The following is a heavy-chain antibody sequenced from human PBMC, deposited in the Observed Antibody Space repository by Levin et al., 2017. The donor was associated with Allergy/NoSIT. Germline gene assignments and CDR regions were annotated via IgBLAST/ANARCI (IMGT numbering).Heavy chain of an antibody. Sequence: GGSLRLSCAASGFTFSSYWMSWVRQAPGKGLEWVANIKQDGSEKYYVDSVKGRFTISRDNAKNSLYLQMNSLRAEDTAVYYCARDRGYCSGGSCPDHDAFDIWGQGTMVTVSS. D-gene: IGHD2-15*01. CDR2: IKQDGSEK. CDR1: GFTFSSYW. V-gene: IGHV3-7*01. CDR3: ARDRGYCSGGSCPDHDAFDI. J-gene: IGHJ3*02.